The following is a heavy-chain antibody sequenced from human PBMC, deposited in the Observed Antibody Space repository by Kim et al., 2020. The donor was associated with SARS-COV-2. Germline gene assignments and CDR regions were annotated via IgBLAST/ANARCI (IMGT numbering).Heavy chain of an antibody. V-gene: IGHV3-11*01. D-gene: IGHD2-2*01. CDR1: GFTFSDYY. J-gene: IGHJ1*01. Sequence: GGSLRLSCAASGFTFSDYYMSWIRQAPGKGLEWVSYISSSGSTIYYADSVKGRFTISRDNAKNSLYLQMNSLRAEDTAVYYCGYCSSTSCYRFSYFQHWGQGTLVTVSS. CDR2: ISSSGSTI. CDR3: GYCSSTSCYRFSYFQH.